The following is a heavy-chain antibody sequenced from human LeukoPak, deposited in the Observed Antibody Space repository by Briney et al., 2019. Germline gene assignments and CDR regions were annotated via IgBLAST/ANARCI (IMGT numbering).Heavy chain of an antibody. V-gene: IGHV4-34*01. D-gene: IGHD6-19*01. CDR1: GGSFSGYY. Sequence: SETLSLTCAVYGGSFSGYYWSWIRQPPGKGLEWIGEINHSGSTNYNPSLKSRVTISVDTSKNQFSLKLGSVTAADTAVYYCAKRIAVAGKPLEYWGQGTLVTVSS. CDR3: AKRIAVAGKPLEY. CDR2: INHSGST. J-gene: IGHJ4*02.